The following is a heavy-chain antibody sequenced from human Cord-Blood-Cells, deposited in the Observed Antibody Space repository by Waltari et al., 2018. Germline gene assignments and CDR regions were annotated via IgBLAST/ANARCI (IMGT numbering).Heavy chain of an antibody. CDR2: IYYSGST. CDR1: GGSISSSSYY. J-gene: IGHJ5*02. D-gene: IGHD3-22*01. Sequence: QLQLQESGPGLVKPSETLSLTCTVSGGSISSSSYYWGWIRQPPGKGLEWIGRIYYSGSTYYNPSLKSRVTISVDTSKNQFSLNLSSVTAADTAVYYCARQTAYYYDSSGYYFDWFDPWGQGTLVTVSS. CDR3: ARQTAYYYDSSGYYFDWFDP. V-gene: IGHV4-39*01.